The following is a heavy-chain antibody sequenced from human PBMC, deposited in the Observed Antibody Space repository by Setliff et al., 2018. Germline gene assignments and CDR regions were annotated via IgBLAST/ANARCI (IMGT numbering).Heavy chain of an antibody. D-gene: IGHD6-13*01. J-gene: IGHJ3*02. Sequence: GGSLRLSCAASGFTFSSYWMSWVRQAPGKGLEWVANIKQDGSGNNIHYADSVKGRFTISRDNAKNSLYLQMNSLRVEDTAVYYCASAGHSGSWFPFDAFHIWGQGTMVTVSS. CDR3: ASAGHSGSWFPFDAFHI. V-gene: IGHV3-7*02. CDR1: GFTFSSYW. CDR2: IKQDGSGNNI.